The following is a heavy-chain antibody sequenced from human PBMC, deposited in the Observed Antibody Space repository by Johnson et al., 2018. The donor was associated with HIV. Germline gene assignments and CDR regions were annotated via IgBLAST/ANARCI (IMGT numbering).Heavy chain of an antibody. J-gene: IGHJ3*02. V-gene: IGHV3-30*18. CDR2: ISSDGITK. D-gene: IGHD3-22*01. CDR1: GFTFSSYW. CDR3: AKASNYYDSSRHAFDI. Sequence: QVQLVESGGGLVKPGGSLRLSCAASGFTFSSYWMSWVRQAPGKGLEWVAMISSDGITKHYADSVKGRFILSRDNSRNTYLQMNSLRAEDTAVYYCAKASNYYDSSRHAFDIWGQGTMVTVSS.